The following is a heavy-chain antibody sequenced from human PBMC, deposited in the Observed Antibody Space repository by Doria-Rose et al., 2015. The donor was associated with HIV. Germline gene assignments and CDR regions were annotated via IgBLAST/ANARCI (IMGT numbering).Heavy chain of an antibody. J-gene: IGHJ4*02. D-gene: IGHD2-21*02. Sequence: QGLEWMGWISGHNGNTDYAQQIQGRVTMTTDTSTSTAYMELRSLRSDDTAVYYCVRQLASCGGGCYSQFDYWGQGTLVTVSS. CDR3: VRQLASCGGGCYSQFDY. V-gene: IGHV1-18*01. CDR2: ISGHNGNT.